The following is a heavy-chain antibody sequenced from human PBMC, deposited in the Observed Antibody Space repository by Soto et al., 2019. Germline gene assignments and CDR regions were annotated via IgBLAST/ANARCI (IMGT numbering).Heavy chain of an antibody. Sequence: QVQLVQSGAEVKKPGASVQVSCKASGYTFTSYGISWVRQAPGQGLEWMGWISAYNGNTNYAQKLQGRVTMTPDTSTSTAYMELRSLRSDDTAVYYCARDASSGRPFHAFDIWGQGTMVTVSS. D-gene: IGHD3-10*01. V-gene: IGHV1-18*01. CDR2: ISAYNGNT. CDR3: ARDASSGRPFHAFDI. J-gene: IGHJ3*02. CDR1: GYTFTSYG.